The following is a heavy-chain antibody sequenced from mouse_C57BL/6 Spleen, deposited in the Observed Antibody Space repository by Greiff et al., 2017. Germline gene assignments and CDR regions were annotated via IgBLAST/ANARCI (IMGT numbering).Heavy chain of an antibody. CDR2: INPSSGYT. D-gene: IGHD2-3*01. CDR3: ARGGDGYSHYFDY. CDR1: GYTFTSYW. V-gene: IGHV1-7*01. J-gene: IGHJ2*01. Sequence: VQLQQSGAELAKPGASVKLSCKASGYTFTSYWMHWVKQRPGQGLEWIGYINPSSGYTKYNQKFKDTATLTADKSSSTAYMQLSSLTYEDSAVYYCARGGDGYSHYFDYWGQGTTLTVSS.